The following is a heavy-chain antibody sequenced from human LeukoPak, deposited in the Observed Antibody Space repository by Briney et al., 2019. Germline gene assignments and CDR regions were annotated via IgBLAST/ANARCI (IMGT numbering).Heavy chain of an antibody. Sequence: GESLKISCKGSGYSFTSYWIGWVRQMPGKGLEWMGIIYPGDSDTRYSPSFRGQVTISADKSIKIAYLQWSSLKASDTAMYYCVRDGYNRFNYYFDYWGQGTQVTASS. CDR2: IYPGDSDT. V-gene: IGHV5-51*01. CDR1: GYSFTSYW. D-gene: IGHD5-24*01. CDR3: VRDGYNRFNYYFDY. J-gene: IGHJ4*02.